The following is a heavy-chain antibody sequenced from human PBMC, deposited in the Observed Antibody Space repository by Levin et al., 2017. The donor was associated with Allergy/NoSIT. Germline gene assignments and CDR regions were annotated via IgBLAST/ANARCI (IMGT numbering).Heavy chain of an antibody. CDR3: ARSGVRSSKDLWGSFQGLDF. D-gene: IGHD3-10*01. J-gene: IGHJ4*02. CDR2: ISTSNGET. CDR1: GYTFTTYG. Sequence: GASVKVSCKASGYTFTTYGLNWLRQAPGQGLEWMGWISTSNGETSYAPKFQGRVTMTADTSTSTAYLDLLSLKSDDTAVYFCARSGVRSSKDLWGSFQGLDFWGQGTLVTVSS. V-gene: IGHV1-18*01.